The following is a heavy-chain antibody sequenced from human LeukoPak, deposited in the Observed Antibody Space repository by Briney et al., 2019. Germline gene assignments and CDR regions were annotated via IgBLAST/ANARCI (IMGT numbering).Heavy chain of an antibody. Sequence: PSETLSLTCTVSGDSISSSIYYWGGIRQPPGRGLEWIGSLYYSGSTYYNPSLTRRVTISVDTSKNQFSLKLNSVTAADTAVYYCARGPILATTFTPLDGDYGRQQTAGYAFDIWGQGTMVTVSS. CDR1: GDSISSSIYY. D-gene: IGHD4-17*01. J-gene: IGHJ3*02. V-gene: IGHV4-39*01. CDR3: ARGPILATTFTPLDGDYGRQQTAGYAFDI. CDR2: LYYSGST.